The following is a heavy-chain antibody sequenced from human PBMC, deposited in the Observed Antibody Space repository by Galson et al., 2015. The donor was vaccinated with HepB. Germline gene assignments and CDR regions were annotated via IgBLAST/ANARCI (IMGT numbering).Heavy chain of an antibody. CDR3: AKDLSWYDLVWPLDY. V-gene: IGHV3-23*01. CDR1: GFTFSSYA. D-gene: IGHD6-13*01. J-gene: IGHJ4*02. Sequence: SLRLSCAASGFTFSSYAMSWVRQAPGKGLEWVSAISGSGGSTYYADSVKGRFTISRDNSKNTLYLQMNSLRAEDTAVYYCAKDLSWYDLVWPLDYWGQGTLVTVSS. CDR2: ISGSGGST.